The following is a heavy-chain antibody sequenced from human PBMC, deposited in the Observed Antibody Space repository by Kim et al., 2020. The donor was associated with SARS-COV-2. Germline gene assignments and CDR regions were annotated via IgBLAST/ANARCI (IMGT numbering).Heavy chain of an antibody. D-gene: IGHD2-15*01. CDR3: ARDARGGGPFDY. V-gene: IGHV3-48*03. Sequence: YADGVKDRFPSPRDNAKNSLYRQTNSLGAEDTAVYYCARDARGGGPFDYWGQGTLVTVSS. J-gene: IGHJ4*02.